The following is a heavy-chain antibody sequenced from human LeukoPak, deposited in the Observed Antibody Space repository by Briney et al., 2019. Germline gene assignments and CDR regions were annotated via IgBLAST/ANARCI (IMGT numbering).Heavy chain of an antibody. CDR1: GGSISSGGYS. V-gene: IGHV4-30-4*07. J-gene: IGHJ4*02. CDR3: ARASYSYDINGWVPFDY. Sequence: PSQTLSLTCAVSGGSISSGGYSWSWIRQPPGKGLEWIGYIYYSGSTYYNPSLKSRVTISVDTSKNQFSLRLSSVTAADTAVYYCARASYSYDINGWVPFDYWGQGTLVTVSS. D-gene: IGHD3-22*01. CDR2: IYYSGST.